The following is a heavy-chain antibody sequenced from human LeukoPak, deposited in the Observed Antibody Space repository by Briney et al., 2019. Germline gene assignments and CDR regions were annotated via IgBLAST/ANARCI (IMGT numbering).Heavy chain of an antibody. Sequence: SVKVSFKASGGTFSSYAISWVRQAPGQGLEWMGGIIPIFGTANYAQKFQGRVTITADESTSTAYMELSSLRSEDTAVYYCARDHSGSYRWFDPWGQGTLVTVSS. CDR1: GGTFSSYA. CDR2: IIPIFGTA. J-gene: IGHJ5*02. D-gene: IGHD1-26*01. CDR3: ARDHSGSYRWFDP. V-gene: IGHV1-69*13.